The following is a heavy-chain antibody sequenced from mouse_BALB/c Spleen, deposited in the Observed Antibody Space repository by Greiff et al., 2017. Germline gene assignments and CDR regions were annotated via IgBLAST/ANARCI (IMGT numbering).Heavy chain of an antibody. CDR2: ILPGSGST. J-gene: IGHJ4*01. CDR1: GYTFSSYW. CDR3: ARSGGSSLYAMDY. V-gene: IGHV1-9*01. Sequence: QVHVKQSGAELMKPGASVKISCKATGYTFSSYWIEWVKQRPGHGLEWIGEILPGSGSTNYNEKFKGKATFTADTSSNTAYMQLSSLTSEDSAVYYCARSGGSSLYAMDYWGQGTSVTVSS. D-gene: IGHD1-1*01.